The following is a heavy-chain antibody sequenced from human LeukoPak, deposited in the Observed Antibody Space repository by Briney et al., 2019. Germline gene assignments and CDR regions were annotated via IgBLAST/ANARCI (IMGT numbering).Heavy chain of an antibody. D-gene: IGHD3-22*01. CDR3: ARVITMIVVVQD. CDR2: ISSSGSTI. Sequence: GGSLRLSCAASGFDLTRHAMSWVRQTPGKGLEWVSYISSSGSTIYYADSVKGRFTISRDNAKNSLYLQMNSLRAEDTAVYYCARVITMIVVVQDWGQGTLVTVSS. J-gene: IGHJ4*02. V-gene: IGHV3-48*04. CDR1: GFDLTRHA.